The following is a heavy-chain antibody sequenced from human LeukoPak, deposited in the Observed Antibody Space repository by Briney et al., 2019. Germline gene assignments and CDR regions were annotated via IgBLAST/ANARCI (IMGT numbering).Heavy chain of an antibody. J-gene: IGHJ3*02. CDR2: IRYDGIKK. CDR1: GFIFSSYG. Sequence: GGSLRLSCAASGFIFSSYGMHWVRQAPGKGLEWVAFIRYDGIKKYYADSVKGRFTISRDNSKNTLSLQMNSLTAGDTAVYYCVRGPRYYDDSGFHYGVFDIWGQGTVVTVSS. V-gene: IGHV3-30*02. CDR3: VRGPRYYDDSGFHYGVFDI. D-gene: IGHD3-16*01.